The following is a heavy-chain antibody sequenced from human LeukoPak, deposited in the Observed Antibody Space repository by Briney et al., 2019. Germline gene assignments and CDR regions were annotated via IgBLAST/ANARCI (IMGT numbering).Heavy chain of an antibody. CDR1: GGSIGTYD. J-gene: IGHJ5*02. CDR2: ISTSGST. V-gene: IGHV4-4*07. Sequence: SETLSLTCTVSGGSIGTYDWSWIRQPAGKGLEWIGRISTSGSTDYNPSLKSRVTVSVDTSKNHFSLKLSSVTAADTAVYYCASMSWDSSGRFDPWGQGTLVTVSS. D-gene: IGHD6-19*01. CDR3: ASMSWDSSGRFDP.